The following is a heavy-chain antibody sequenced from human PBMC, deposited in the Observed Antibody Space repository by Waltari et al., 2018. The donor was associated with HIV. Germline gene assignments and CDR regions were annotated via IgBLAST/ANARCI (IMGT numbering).Heavy chain of an antibody. CDR1: GFTFSSYG. D-gene: IGHD3-22*01. CDR3: ARAPRDYYDSSGYKPLPDY. CDR2: IWYDGSNK. V-gene: IGHV3-33*01. J-gene: IGHJ4*02. Sequence: QVQLVESGGGVVQPGRSLRLSCAASGFTFSSYGMHWVRQAPGMGLEWVAVIWYDGSNKYYADSVKGRFTISRDNSKNTLYLQMNSLRAEDTAVYYCARAPRDYYDSSGYKPLPDYWGQGTLVTVSS.